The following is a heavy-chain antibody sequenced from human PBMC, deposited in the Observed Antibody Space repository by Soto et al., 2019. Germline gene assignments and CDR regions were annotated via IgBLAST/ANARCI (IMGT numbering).Heavy chain of an antibody. CDR2: IDSAGGTI. J-gene: IGHJ4*02. V-gene: IGHV3-48*03. CDR3: APNWNFDY. D-gene: IGHD2-8*01. Sequence: GGSLRLSCAASGFIFSAYEMNWVRQAPGKGLEWISYIDSAGGTIYYADSVKGRFTISRDNAKNSVYLQMNSLTAEDTAVYYCAPNWNFDYWGQGTLVTVSS. CDR1: GFIFSAYE.